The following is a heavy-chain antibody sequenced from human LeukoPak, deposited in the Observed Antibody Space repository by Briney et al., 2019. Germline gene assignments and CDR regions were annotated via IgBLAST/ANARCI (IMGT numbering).Heavy chain of an antibody. Sequence: ASVKVSCKASGYTFTGYYMHWVRQAPGQGLEWMGWINPSSGGTNYAQKFQGRVTMTRDTSISTAYMGLSRLRSDDTAVYYCASPRGGDGNFYGMDVWGQGTTVTVSS. CDR2: INPSSGGT. J-gene: IGHJ6*02. V-gene: IGHV1-2*02. D-gene: IGHD2-21*01. CDR1: GYTFTGYY. CDR3: ASPRGGDGNFYGMDV.